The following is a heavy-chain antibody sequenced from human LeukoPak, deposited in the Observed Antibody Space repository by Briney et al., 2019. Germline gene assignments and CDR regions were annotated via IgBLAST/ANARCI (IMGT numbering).Heavy chain of an antibody. Sequence: SETLSVTCIVSGGSISGYYWCWIRQPPGKGLEWIGYIYYSGTTNYNPSLKSRVTISVDTSKNQFSLKLSSVTAADAAVYYCARSRSRGYSWDFDYWGHGTLVTVSS. CDR1: GGSISGYY. CDR2: IYYSGTT. V-gene: IGHV4-59*01. D-gene: IGHD5-12*01. J-gene: IGHJ4*01. CDR3: ARSRSRGYSWDFDY.